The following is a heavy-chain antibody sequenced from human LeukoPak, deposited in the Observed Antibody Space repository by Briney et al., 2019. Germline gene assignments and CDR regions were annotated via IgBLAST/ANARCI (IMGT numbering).Heavy chain of an antibody. CDR2: IESKRYGGTT. CDR3: TRVASSVMDV. V-gene: IGHV3-49*04. Sequence: GGSLRLPCTASGFIFGDHAMSWVRQAPGKGLEWVGFIESKRYGGTTEYAASVKGRFTISRDDSKSIAYLQMNSLKTEDTAVYYCTRVASSVMDVWGQGTTVTVSS. CDR1: GFIFGDHA. J-gene: IGHJ6*02. D-gene: IGHD2-15*01.